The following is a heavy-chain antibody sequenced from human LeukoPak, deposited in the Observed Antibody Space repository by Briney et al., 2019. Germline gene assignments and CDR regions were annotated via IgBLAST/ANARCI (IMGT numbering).Heavy chain of an antibody. Sequence: PSETLSLTCTVSGGSISGYYWSWIRQPPGKGLEWIGYIYYSGSTYYTPSLRGRVTISVDTSKNQFSLNLSSVTAADTAVYYCARGYSLDYWGQGTLVTVSS. J-gene: IGHJ4*02. D-gene: IGHD5-18*01. CDR3: ARGYSLDY. CDR1: GGSISGYY. V-gene: IGHV4-30-4*01. CDR2: IYYSGST.